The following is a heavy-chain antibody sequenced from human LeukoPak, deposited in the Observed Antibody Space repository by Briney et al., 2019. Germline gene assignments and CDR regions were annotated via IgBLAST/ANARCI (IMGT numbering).Heavy chain of an antibody. V-gene: IGHV4-30-4*01. J-gene: IGHJ4*02. CDR2: IYYSGST. CDR1: GGSISSGDYY. CDR3: ARDSGGNSGIDY. Sequence: SETLSLTCTVSGGSISSGDYYWSWIRQPPGKGLEWIGYIYYSGSTYYNPSLKSRVTISVDTSKNQFSLKLSSVTAADTAVYYCARDSGGNSGIDYWGQGTLVTVSS. D-gene: IGHD4-23*01.